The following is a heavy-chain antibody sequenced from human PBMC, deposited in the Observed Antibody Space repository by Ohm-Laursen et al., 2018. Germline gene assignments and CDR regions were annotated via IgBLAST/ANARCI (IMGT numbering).Heavy chain of an antibody. CDR3: ARVEMATIIAFDL. V-gene: IGHV3-74*01. D-gene: IGHD5-24*01. Sequence: SLRLSCAASGFTFSSYWMHWVRQAPGKGLVWVSRINSDGSSTSYADSVKGRFTISRDNAKNTLYLQMNSLRAEDTAVYYCARVEMATIIAFDLWGQGTMVTVSS. J-gene: IGHJ3*01. CDR2: INSDGSST. CDR1: GFTFSSYW.